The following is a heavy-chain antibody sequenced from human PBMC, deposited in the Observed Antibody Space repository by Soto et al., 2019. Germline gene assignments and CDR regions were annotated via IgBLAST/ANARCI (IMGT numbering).Heavy chain of an antibody. J-gene: IGHJ6*03. CDR2: IKEDGSEK. V-gene: IGHV3-7*01. D-gene: IGHD4-4*01. CDR1: GFTFSSYW. CDR3: ARLQHYYYYYMDV. Sequence: GGSLRLSCAASGFTFSSYWMSWVHQAPGKGLEWVANIKEDGSEKYYVDSVKGRFTISSDNAKNSLYLEMNSLRAEDTAVYYCARLQHYYYYYMDVWGKGTTVTVSS.